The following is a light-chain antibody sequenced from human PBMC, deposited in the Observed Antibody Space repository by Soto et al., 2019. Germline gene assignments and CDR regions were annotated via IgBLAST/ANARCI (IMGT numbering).Light chain of an antibody. J-gene: IGKJ1*01. CDR1: QSVLYSSNNKNY. Sequence: DIVMTPSPDSLAGSLGERATINCKSSQSVLYSSNNKNYLAWYQQKPGQPPKLLIYWASTRESGVPDRFSGSGSGTDFTLTISSLQAEDVAVYYCQQYYSTPRTFGQGTKVDIK. CDR2: WAS. CDR3: QQYYSTPRT. V-gene: IGKV4-1*01.